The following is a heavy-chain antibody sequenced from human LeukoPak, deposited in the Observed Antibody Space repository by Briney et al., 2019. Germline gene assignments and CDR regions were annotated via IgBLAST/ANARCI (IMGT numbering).Heavy chain of an antibody. CDR2: IYYSGST. CDR1: GGSISSYY. V-gene: IGHV4-59*08. D-gene: IGHD6-13*01. Sequence: SETLSLTCTVSGGSISSYYWSWIRQPPGKGLERIGYIYYSGSTNYNPSLKSRVTISVDTSKNQFSLKLSSVTAAGTAVYYCARTQYSSSWYPWYFDLWGQGTLVTVSS. J-gene: IGHJ2*01. CDR3: ARTQYSSSWYPWYFDL.